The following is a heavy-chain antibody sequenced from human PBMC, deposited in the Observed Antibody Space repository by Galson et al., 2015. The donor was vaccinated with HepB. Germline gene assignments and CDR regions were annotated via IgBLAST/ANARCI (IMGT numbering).Heavy chain of an antibody. CDR3: ARVGDGLALHAFEI. Sequence: SLRLSCAASGFTFRSYIMHWVRQAPGKGLEWVSSITGGANYINYADSVKGRFTISRDNARNSLFLQMNSLGADDTAVSYCARVGDGLALHAFEIWGQGKMVTASS. V-gene: IGHV3-21*01. CDR2: ITGGANYI. J-gene: IGHJ3*02. D-gene: IGHD3-16*01. CDR1: GFTFRSYI.